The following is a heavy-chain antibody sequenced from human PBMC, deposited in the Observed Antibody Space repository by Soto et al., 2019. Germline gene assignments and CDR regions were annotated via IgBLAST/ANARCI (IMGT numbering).Heavy chain of an antibody. Sequence: SVKVSCKASGGTFSSYASSWVRQAPEQGPEWIGRIIPIFGTANYAQKFQGRVTITADEATSTAYIELRGLRSADTTMYYCATRGRIVGATRDYYYHYGMDVWGQGTTVTVSS. D-gene: IGHD1-26*01. CDR1: GGTFSSYA. J-gene: IGHJ6*02. V-gene: IGHV1-69*13. CDR3: ATRGRIVGATRDYYYHYGMDV. CDR2: IIPIFGTA.